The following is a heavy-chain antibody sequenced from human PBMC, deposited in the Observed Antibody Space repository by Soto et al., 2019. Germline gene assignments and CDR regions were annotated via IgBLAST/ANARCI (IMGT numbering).Heavy chain of an antibody. V-gene: IGHV1-69*06. Sequence: QVQLVQSGAEVKKPGSSVKVSCKASGGTFSSYAISWVRQAPGQGLEWMGGIIPIFGTANYAQKFQGRATITADKSTSTAYMELSSLRSEDTAVYYCARAKNYYDSSGYFNWFDPWGQGTLVTVSS. CDR2: IIPIFGTA. CDR3: ARAKNYYDSSGYFNWFDP. J-gene: IGHJ5*02. D-gene: IGHD3-22*01. CDR1: GGTFSSYA.